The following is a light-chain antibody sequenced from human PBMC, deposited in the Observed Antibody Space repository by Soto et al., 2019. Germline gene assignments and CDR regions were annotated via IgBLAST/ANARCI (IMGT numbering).Light chain of an antibody. V-gene: IGLV2-8*01. Sequence: QSVLTPPPSASGSPGQSVTISCTGTSSDVGGYNYVSWYQQHPGKAPKLMIYEVSKRPSGVPDRFSGSKSGNTASLTVSGLQPEDEADYYCSSYAGSNKSVFGTGTKLTVL. CDR3: SSYAGSNKSV. CDR1: SSDVGGYNY. CDR2: EVS. J-gene: IGLJ1*01.